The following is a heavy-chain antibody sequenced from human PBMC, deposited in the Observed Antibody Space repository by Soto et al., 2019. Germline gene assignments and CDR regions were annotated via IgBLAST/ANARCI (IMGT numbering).Heavy chain of an antibody. CDR3: ARGQGIVVVAATLYWFDP. Sequence: QVPLVQSGAEVKKPGASVKVSCKTSGYTFTSYGISWVRQAPGQGLEWMGWISAYNGNTNYAQKLRGRVTMTTDTSTSTAYMELRSLRSDDTAVYYCARGQGIVVVAATLYWFDPWGQGTLVTVSS. V-gene: IGHV1-18*01. CDR1: GYTFTSYG. D-gene: IGHD2-15*01. J-gene: IGHJ5*02. CDR2: ISAYNGNT.